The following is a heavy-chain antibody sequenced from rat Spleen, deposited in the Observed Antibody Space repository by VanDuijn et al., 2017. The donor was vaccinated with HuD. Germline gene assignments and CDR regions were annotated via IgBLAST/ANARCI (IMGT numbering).Heavy chain of an antibody. CDR2: ISTDGANT. CDR1: GFTFSNSG. V-gene: IGHV5S13*01. D-gene: IGHD1-1*01. Sequence: EVQLVESDGGLVQPGRSLKLSCAASGFTFSNSGMAWVRQAPTKGLEWVASISTDGANTYYRDSVKGRFTVSRDNAKTTLYLQMDSLRSEDTATYYCARHPDYSNYFDYWGQGVMVTVSS. J-gene: IGHJ2*01. CDR3: ARHPDYSNYFDY.